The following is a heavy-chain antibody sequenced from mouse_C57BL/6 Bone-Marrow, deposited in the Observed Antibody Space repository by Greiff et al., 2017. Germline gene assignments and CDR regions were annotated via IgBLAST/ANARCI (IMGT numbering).Heavy chain of an antibody. CDR1: GFNIKDYY. J-gene: IGHJ1*03. CDR2: IDPEDGEP. Sequence: VQLQQSGAELVKPGASVKLSCTASGFNIKDYYMHWVKQRTEQGLEWIGRIDPEDGEPKYAPKFQGKATITADTSSNTAYLQLSSLTSEDTAVYYCARRAAYYSNYDWYFDVWGTGTTVTVSS. D-gene: IGHD2-5*01. CDR3: ARRAAYYSNYDWYFDV. V-gene: IGHV14-2*01.